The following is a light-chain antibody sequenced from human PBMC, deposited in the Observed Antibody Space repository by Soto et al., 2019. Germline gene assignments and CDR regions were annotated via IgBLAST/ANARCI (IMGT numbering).Light chain of an antibody. CDR1: QSVSSTY. V-gene: IGKV3-20*01. CDR2: GAT. Sequence: EIVLTQSPGTLSLSPGERATLSCRASQSVSSTYLVWYQQKPGQAPRLLIYGATSRASGIPDRFSGSGSGTDFTLTISSLQPDDFATYYCQQYDTSPLTFGGGTKVDIK. J-gene: IGKJ4*01. CDR3: QQYDTSPLT.